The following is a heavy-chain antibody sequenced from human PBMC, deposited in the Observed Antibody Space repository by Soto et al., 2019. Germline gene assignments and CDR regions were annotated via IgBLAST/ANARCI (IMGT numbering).Heavy chain of an antibody. CDR3: PIEHFPTIRGAQVSYGLDV. J-gene: IGHJ6*02. D-gene: IGHD3-10*01. CDR2: IYHSGNT. CDR1: GGSVSSPGYS. Sequence: QLQLQESGSGLVKPSQTLSLTCAVSGGSVSSPGYSWGWIRQPPGRGLEWIGYIYHSGNTYYSPSFKSRVTISIARAKNQFSLKLSSVTAADTAVYYCPIEHFPTIRGAQVSYGLDVWGPGTKVTVSS. V-gene: IGHV4-30-2*01.